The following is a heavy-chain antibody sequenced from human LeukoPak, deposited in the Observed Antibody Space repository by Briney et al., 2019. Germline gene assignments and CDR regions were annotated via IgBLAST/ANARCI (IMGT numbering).Heavy chain of an antibody. CDR1: GFTVSDYY. J-gene: IGHJ4*02. Sequence: GGSLRLSCAASGFTVSDYYMSWIRQAPGKGLEWISYISSSGSTIFQADSMKGRFTISRDNAKNSLYLQMNNLRVKDTAVYYCARVSSQQLKWGQGTLVTVSS. V-gene: IGHV3-11*01. CDR3: ARVSSQQLK. D-gene: IGHD6-13*01. CDR2: ISSSGSTI.